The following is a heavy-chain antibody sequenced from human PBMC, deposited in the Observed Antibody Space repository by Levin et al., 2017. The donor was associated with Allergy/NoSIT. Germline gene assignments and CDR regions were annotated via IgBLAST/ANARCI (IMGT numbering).Heavy chain of an antibody. Sequence: SQTLSLTCTVSGASVNVAAWNWLRPPAGRPLEWIGRIYPIGMTDFNPSLKGRVTMSVDTSTNQFFLKMNSVTAADAGVYYFAKEVRFSNYYRARWVGSWGQGVRVAVSS. D-gene: IGHD3-22*01. CDR3: AKEVRFSNYYRARWVGS. J-gene: IGHJ5*01. CDR1: GASVNVAA. V-gene: IGHV4-4*07. CDR2: IYPIGMT.